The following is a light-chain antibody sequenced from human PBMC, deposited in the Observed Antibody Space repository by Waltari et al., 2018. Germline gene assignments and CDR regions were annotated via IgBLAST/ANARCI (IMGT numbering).Light chain of an antibody. V-gene: IGLV3-21*02. CDR3: QVWDITSDHFV. CDR1: NSGRKS. Sequence: SSVLTQPPSVSVAPGQAARITCGGNNSGRKSVPWYQQKPGPAPVLVVYDNSDRPSGIPERFSGSNSGNTATLTISRVEAGDEADYYCQVWDITSDHFVFGTGTKVTVL. J-gene: IGLJ1*01. CDR2: DNS.